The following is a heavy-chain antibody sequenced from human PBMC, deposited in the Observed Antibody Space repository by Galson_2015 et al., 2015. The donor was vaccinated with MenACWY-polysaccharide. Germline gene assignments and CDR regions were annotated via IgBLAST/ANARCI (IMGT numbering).Heavy chain of an antibody. J-gene: IGHJ5*02. CDR2: IYYSGFT. CDR3: AISKVTSGSFGWFGP. D-gene: IGHD3-10*01. CDR1: GASGNSGNVY. V-gene: IGHV4-31*03. Sequence: TLSLTCPVSGASGNSGNVYWHWIRQHPEKGLEWIGYIYYSGFTKSNPSLKSRVSVSMDTSKNQFSLRLSSVKAADTAVYYCAISKVTSGSFGWFGPWGQGTLVTVSS.